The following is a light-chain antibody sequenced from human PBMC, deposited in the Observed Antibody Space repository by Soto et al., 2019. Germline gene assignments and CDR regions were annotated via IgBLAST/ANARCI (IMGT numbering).Light chain of an antibody. Sequence: DIQMTQSPSSLSASVGDRVTITCRASQSISSYLNWYQQKPGKAPNLLIYTTSNLESGVPSRFSGSGSGTDFTLTISSLQPEDVATYCCQQSYSRPRTFGQGTKVEI. CDR2: TTS. CDR3: QQSYSRPRT. J-gene: IGKJ1*01. V-gene: IGKV1-39*01. CDR1: QSISSY.